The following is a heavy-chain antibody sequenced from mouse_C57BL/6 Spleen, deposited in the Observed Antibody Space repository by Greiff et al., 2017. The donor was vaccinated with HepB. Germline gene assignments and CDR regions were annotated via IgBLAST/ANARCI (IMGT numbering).Heavy chain of an antibody. CDR3: AREGRRSYFDY. D-gene: IGHD1-1*01. V-gene: IGHV5-17*01. CDR2: ISSGSSTI. CDR1: GFTFSDYG. Sequence: EVMLVESGGGLVKPGGSLKLSCAASGFTFSDYGMHWVRQAPEKGLEWVAYISSGSSTIYYADTVKGRFTISRDNAKNTLFLQMTSLRSEDTAMYYCAREGRRSYFDYWGQGTTLTVSS. J-gene: IGHJ2*01.